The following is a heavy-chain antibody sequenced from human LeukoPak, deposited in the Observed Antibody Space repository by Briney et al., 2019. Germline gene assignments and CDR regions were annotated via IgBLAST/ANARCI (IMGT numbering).Heavy chain of an antibody. Sequence: SETLSLTCTVSGASFSTGDQYWNWLRQSPGKGLEWIGSIHPSGMLYNNPSLESLVTISIDTSNNQFSLHLNSVTAADTAVYFCSRGLDSRKLGYWGQGTLVTVSS. CDR3: SRGLDSRKLGY. D-gene: IGHD3-22*01. CDR2: IHPSGML. CDR1: GASFSTGDQY. J-gene: IGHJ4*02. V-gene: IGHV4-31*01.